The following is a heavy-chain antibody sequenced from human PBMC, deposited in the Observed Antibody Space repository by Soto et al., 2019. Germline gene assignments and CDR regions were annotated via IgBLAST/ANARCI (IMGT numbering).Heavy chain of an antibody. V-gene: IGHV3-48*03. CDR3: ARGRSSGWYYYYYGMDV. Sequence: EVQLVESGGGLVQPGGSLRLSCAASGFTFSSYEMNWVRQAPGKGLEWVSYISSSGSTIYYADSVKGRFTISRDNAKNSLYLQMNSLRAEDTAVYYCARGRSSGWYYYYYGMDVWGQGTTVTVSS. CDR1: GFTFSSYE. J-gene: IGHJ6*02. CDR2: ISSSGSTI. D-gene: IGHD6-25*01.